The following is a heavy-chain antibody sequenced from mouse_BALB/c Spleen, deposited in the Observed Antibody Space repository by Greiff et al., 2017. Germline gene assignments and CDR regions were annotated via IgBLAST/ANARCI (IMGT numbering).Heavy chain of an antibody. Sequence: VQLQQSGAELVRPAVSVTISCKGSGYTFTDYAMNWVKQSHAKSLEWIGVISTYYGDASYNQKLKGKATMTVDKSSSTAYMERARLTSEDSAIYYCAIDGGPDAMDYWGQGTSVTVSS. CDR1: GYTFTDYA. V-gene: IGHV1S137*01. CDR3: AIDGGPDAMDY. CDR2: ISTYYGDA. D-gene: IGHD2-3*01. J-gene: IGHJ4*01.